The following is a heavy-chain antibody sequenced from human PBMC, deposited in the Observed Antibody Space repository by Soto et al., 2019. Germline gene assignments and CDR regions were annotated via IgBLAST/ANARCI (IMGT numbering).Heavy chain of an antibody. CDR2: INHSGST. J-gene: IGHJ4*02. CDR3: ARFARDFWSGYLDY. CDR1: GGSLSGYY. V-gene: IGHV4-34*01. Sequence: SETLSLTCAVYGGSLSGYYWSWFRQPPGKGLEWIGEINHSGSTNYNPSLKSRVTISVDTSKNQFSLKLSSVTAADTAVYYCARFARDFWSGYLDYWGQGTLVT. D-gene: IGHD3-3*01.